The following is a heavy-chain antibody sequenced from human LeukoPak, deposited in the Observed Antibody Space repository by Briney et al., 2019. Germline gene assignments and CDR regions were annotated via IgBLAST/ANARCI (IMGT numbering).Heavy chain of an antibody. CDR1: GGTFSSYA. J-gene: IGHJ5*02. Sequence: ASVKVSCKASGGTFSSYAISWVRQAPGQGLEWMGGIIPIFGTANYAQKFQGRVTITADESTSTAYMELSSLRSEDTAVYYCARDLPGPVRQYSSSPNWFDPWGQGTLVTVSS. CDR2: IIPIFGTA. V-gene: IGHV1-69*13. D-gene: IGHD6-13*01. CDR3: ARDLPGPVRQYSSSPNWFDP.